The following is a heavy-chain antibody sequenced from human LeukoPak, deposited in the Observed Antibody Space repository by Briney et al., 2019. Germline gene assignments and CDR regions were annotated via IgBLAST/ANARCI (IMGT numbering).Heavy chain of an antibody. CDR1: GFAFSNYG. CDR3: AKDGPLTVTTKGYYFDY. V-gene: IGHV3-30*02. J-gene: IGHJ4*02. CDR2: IRYDGSDT. D-gene: IGHD4-11*01. Sequence: GGSLRLSCVASGFAFSNYGMHWVRQVPGKGLEWVAFIRYDGSDTYYADSVKGRFTISRDNSKNTLYLQMNSLRTEDTAVYYCAKDGPLTVTTKGYYFDYWGQGTLVTVSS.